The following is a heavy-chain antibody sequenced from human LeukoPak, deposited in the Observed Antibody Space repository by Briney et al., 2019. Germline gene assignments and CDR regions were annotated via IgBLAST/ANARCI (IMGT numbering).Heavy chain of an antibody. D-gene: IGHD1-1*01. CDR2: ILSSGKTI. CDR1: GFTFSSYE. J-gene: IGHJ4*02. Sequence: QPGGSLRLSCAASGFTFSSYELNWVRQAPGKGLEWVSYILSSGKTIYYADSVKGRFTISRDNPKNSLYLHMNSLRAEDTAVYYCAREGWNDDLDYWGQGTLVTVSS. CDR3: AREGWNDDLDY. V-gene: IGHV3-48*03.